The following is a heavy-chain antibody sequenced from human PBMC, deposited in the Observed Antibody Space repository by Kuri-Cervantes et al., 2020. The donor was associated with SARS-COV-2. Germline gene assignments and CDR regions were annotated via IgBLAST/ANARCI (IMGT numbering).Heavy chain of an antibody. CDR2: ISSSGSTI. V-gene: IGHV3-11*01. J-gene: IGHJ6*02. D-gene: IGHD3-16*01. CDR3: ARSLGGETPIEQGYYGMDV. CDR1: GFTFSDYY. Sequence: GESLKISCAASGFTFSDYYMSWIRQAPGKGLEWVSYISSSGSTIYYADSVKGRFTVSRDNPKNSLYLQMNGLRAEDTAVYFCARSLGGETPIEQGYYGMDVGGQGTTVTVSS.